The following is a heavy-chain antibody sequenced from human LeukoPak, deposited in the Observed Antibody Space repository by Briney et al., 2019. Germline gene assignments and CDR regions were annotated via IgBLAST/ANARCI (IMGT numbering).Heavy chain of an antibody. J-gene: IGHJ4*02. CDR3: AREKMTTITTVDY. V-gene: IGHV4-4*07. CDR2: IYISGTP. Sequence: SDTLSLTCSVSGDSISTYYWTWIRQPAGKGLEWIGRIYISGTPNYNPSLRGRVTMSIDTSMNQFSLKLTSVTAADTAVYYCAREKMTTITTVDYWGQGTLVTVSS. D-gene: IGHD4-11*01. CDR1: GDSISTYY.